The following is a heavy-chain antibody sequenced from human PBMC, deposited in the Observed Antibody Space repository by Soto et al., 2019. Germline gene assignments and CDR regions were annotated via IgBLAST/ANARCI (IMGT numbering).Heavy chain of an antibody. CDR1: GGSISSSSPY. Sequence: QLQLQESGPGLVKPSETLSLTCGVSGGSISSSSPYWGWIRQPPGKGLQWIGNIYYTGITYFNPSLKSRVTISVDTSKKQFFLKLTSMTAADTAVYYCATGYGSSWYDYWGQGTLVTVAS. J-gene: IGHJ4*02. D-gene: IGHD6-13*01. CDR3: ATGYGSSWYDY. V-gene: IGHV4-39*01. CDR2: IYYTGIT.